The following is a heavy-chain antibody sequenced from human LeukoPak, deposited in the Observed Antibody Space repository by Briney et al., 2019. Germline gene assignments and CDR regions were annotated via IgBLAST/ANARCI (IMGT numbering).Heavy chain of an antibody. CDR3: ATDPATVGITTRDF. CDR1: GFIFSNYV. CDR2: ISGRGGTT. V-gene: IGHV3-23*01. J-gene: IGHJ4*02. D-gene: IGHD1-26*01. Sequence: GGSLRLSCAASGFIFSNYVMNWVRQAPGKGLEWVSTISGRGGTTNYADFVKGRFTISRDKSKSTLYLQMNSLRAEDTAVYYCATDPATVGITTRDFWGQGTLVTVSS.